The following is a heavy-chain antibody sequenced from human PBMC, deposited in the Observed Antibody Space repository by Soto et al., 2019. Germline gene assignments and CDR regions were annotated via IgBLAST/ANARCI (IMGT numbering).Heavy chain of an antibody. D-gene: IGHD5-18*01. V-gene: IGHV4-39*01. J-gene: IGHJ4*02. Sequence: QLQLQESGPGLVKPSETLSLTCTVSGGSISSSSYYWGWIRQPPGKGLEWIGSIYYSGSTYYNPSLKSRVTISVDTSKNQFSLKLSSVTAADTAVYYCARLVRGYSYGPDYWGQGTLVTVSS. CDR2: IYYSGST. CDR1: GGSISSSSYY. CDR3: ARLVRGYSYGPDY.